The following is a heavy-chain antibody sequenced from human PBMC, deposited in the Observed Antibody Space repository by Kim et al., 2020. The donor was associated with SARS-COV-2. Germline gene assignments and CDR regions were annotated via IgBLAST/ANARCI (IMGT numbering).Heavy chain of an antibody. D-gene: IGHD6-19*01. CDR1: GYTFTSYA. J-gene: IGHJ4*02. Sequence: ASVKVSCKASGYTFTSYAMHWVRQAPGQRLEWMGWINAGNGNTKYSQKFQGRVTITRDTSASTAYMELSSLRSEDTAVYYCARGRSLGGWKNPPFDYWGQGTLVTVSS. V-gene: IGHV1-3*01. CDR3: ARGRSLGGWKNPPFDY. CDR2: INAGNGNT.